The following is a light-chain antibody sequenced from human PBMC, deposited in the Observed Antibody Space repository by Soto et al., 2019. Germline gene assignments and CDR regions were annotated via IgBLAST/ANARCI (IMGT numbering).Light chain of an antibody. V-gene: IGKV1-5*03. J-gene: IGKJ1*01. CDR1: QAISNW. CDR2: KAS. CDR3: QQRT. Sequence: DTPMTQSPSTLSASIGDRVTITCRASQAISNWLAWYQQRPGKAPKLLIYKASTLQNGVPSRFSGSGSGTEFTLTISSLQPDDFATYYCQQRTFGQGTKVEIK.